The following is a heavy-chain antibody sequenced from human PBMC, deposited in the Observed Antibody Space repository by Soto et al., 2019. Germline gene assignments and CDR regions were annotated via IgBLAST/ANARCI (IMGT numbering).Heavy chain of an antibody. J-gene: IGHJ6*02. V-gene: IGHV4-31*03. CDR1: GGSISSGGYY. CDR2: IYYSGST. CDR3: ASRGSHSSGIYYYGMDA. Sequence: TLSLTCTVSGGSISSGGYYWSWIRQHPGKGLEWIGYIYYSGSTYYNPSLKSRVTISVDTSKNQFSLKLSSVTAADTAVYYCASRGSHSSGIYYYGMDAWGQGTTVTVSS. D-gene: IGHD3-22*01.